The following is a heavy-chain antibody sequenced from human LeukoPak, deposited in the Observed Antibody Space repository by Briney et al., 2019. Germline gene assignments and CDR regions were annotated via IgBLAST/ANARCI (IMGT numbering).Heavy chain of an antibody. V-gene: IGHV3-23*01. CDR3: AYLTRYCSSTSCYTQDS. CDR2: ISGSGGST. CDR1: GFTFSSYA. J-gene: IGHJ5*02. D-gene: IGHD2-2*02. Sequence: GGSLRLSCAASGFTFSSYAMSWVRQAPGKGLEWDSAISGSGGSTYYADSVKGRFTISRDNSKNTLYLQMNSLRAEDTAVYYCAYLTRYCSSTSCYTQDSWGQGTLVTVSS.